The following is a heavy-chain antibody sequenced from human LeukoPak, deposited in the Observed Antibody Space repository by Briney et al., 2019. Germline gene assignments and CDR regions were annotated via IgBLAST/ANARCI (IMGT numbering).Heavy chain of an antibody. CDR2: IGGSGDTT. CDR3: AKMRYSGNYPFDY. V-gene: IGHV3-23*01. Sequence: RQAPGXGLXWVSAIGGSGDTTYYADSVKGRFTIPRDNSKNTLYLQMNSLRVEDTAVYYCAKMRYSGNYPFDYWGQGALVTVSS. D-gene: IGHD1-26*01. J-gene: IGHJ4*02.